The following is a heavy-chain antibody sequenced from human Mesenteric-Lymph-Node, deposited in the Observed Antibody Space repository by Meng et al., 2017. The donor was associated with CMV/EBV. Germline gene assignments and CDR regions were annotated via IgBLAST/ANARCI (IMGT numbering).Heavy chain of an antibody. J-gene: IGHJ6*02. CDR2: ISAYNGNT. V-gene: IGHV1-18*01. D-gene: IGHD6-13*01. CDR3: ARKVGLGSSWYMAYYGMDV. CDR1: GGTFSSYT. Sequence: ASVKVSCKASGGTFSSYTISWVRQAPGQGLEWMGWISAYNGNTNYAQKLQGRVTMTTDTSTSTAYMELRSLRSDETAGYYCARKVGLGSSWYMAYYGMDVWGQGTTVTVSS.